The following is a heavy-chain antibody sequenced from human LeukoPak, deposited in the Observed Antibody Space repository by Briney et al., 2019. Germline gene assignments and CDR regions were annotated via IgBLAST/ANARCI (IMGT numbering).Heavy chain of an antibody. CDR3: ARRPRIQLWFGYNWFDP. D-gene: IGHD5-18*01. J-gene: IGHJ5*02. Sequence: SETLSLTCTVSGGSISSGSYYWSWIRQPAGKGLEWIGRIYTSGSTNYNPSLKSRVTISVDTSKNQFSLKLSSVTAADTAVYYCARRPRIQLWFGYNWFDPWGQGTLVTVSS. CDR1: GGSISSGSYY. CDR2: IYTSGST. V-gene: IGHV4-61*02.